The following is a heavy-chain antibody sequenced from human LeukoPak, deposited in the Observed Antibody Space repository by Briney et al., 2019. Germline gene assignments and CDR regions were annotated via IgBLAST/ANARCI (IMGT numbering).Heavy chain of an antibody. CDR2: ISSSGSTI. CDR1: GFTFSSYE. J-gene: IGHJ6*02. V-gene: IGHV3-48*03. D-gene: IGHD6-6*01. Sequence: PGGSLRLSCAASGFTFSSYEMNWVRQAPGKGLEWVSYISSSGSTIYYADSVKGRFTISRDNAKNSLYLQMNSLRAEDTAVYYCARVAKDIAARRSYYYYGMDVWGQGTTVTVSS. CDR3: ARVAKDIAARRSYYYYGMDV.